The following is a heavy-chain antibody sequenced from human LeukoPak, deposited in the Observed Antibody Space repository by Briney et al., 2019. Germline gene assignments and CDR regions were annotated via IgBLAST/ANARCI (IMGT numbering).Heavy chain of an antibody. V-gene: IGHV1-58*02. CDR3: AAEDFSNGYYYYYGMDV. J-gene: IGHJ6*02. D-gene: IGHD4-11*01. CDR1: GGTFSSYA. Sequence: GSSAKVSCKASGGTFSSYAISWVRQASGQGLEWIGRTVVGGGSTKYAQKFQDRVTISRDMSTSTVHMEMRSLRSEDTAVYYCAAEDFSNGYYYYYGMDVWGQGTTVTVSS. CDR2: TVVGGGST.